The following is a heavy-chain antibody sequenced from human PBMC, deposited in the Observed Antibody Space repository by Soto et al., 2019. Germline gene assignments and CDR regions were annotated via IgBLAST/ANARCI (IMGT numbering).Heavy chain of an antibody. V-gene: IGHV3-30-3*01. D-gene: IGHD2-21*02. CDR1: GFTFGSYA. J-gene: IGHJ6*02. CDR2: ISYDGSNK. Sequence: GSLRLSCAAFGFTFGSYAMHWVRQAPGKGLEWVAVISYDGSNKYYADSVKGRFTISRDNSKNTLYLQMNSLRAEDTAVYYCARARRVTAIHGYYYYYGMDVWGQGTTVTV. CDR3: ARARRVTAIHGYYYYYGMDV.